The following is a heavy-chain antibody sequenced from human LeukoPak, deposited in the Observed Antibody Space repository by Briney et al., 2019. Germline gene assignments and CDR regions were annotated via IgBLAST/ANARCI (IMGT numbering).Heavy chain of an antibody. Sequence: SGPALLKPTQTLTLTCTFSGFSLSTSGMRVSWMRQPPGKALEWLARIDWDDDKFYSTSLKTRLTISKDNSKNQVVLTMTKMDPVDPATCYCARIRRDGYRLDYWGQGTLVTVSS. CDR3: ARIRRDGYRLDY. D-gene: IGHD5-24*01. CDR1: GFSLSTSGMR. CDR2: IDWDDDK. J-gene: IGHJ4*02. V-gene: IGHV2-70*04.